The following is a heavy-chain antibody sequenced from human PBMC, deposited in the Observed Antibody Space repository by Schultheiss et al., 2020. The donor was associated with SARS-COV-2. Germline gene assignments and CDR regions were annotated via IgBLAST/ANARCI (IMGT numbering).Heavy chain of an antibody. CDR2: IYSGGST. Sequence: GGSLRLSCAASGFTFSSYAMSWVRQAPGKGLEWVSVIYSGGSTYYADSVKGRFTISRDNSKNTLYLQMNSLRAVDTAVYYCARDAAGDYVSLYYYYGMDVWGQGTTVTVSS. CDR1: GFTFSSYA. D-gene: IGHD4-17*01. CDR3: ARDAAGDYVSLYYYYGMDV. V-gene: IGHV3-66*02. J-gene: IGHJ6*02.